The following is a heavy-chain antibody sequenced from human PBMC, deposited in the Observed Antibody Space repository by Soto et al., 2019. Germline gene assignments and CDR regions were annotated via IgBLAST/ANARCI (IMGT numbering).Heavy chain of an antibody. Sequence: QVQLVQSGAEVKKPGSSVKVSCKASGGTFSSYTISWVRQSPGQGLEWMGRIIPILGIANYAQKFQGRVTITADKSTSTAYMELSSLRSEDTAVYYCARLGYCSGGSCYSGDYWGQGTLVTVSS. CDR1: GGTFSSYT. V-gene: IGHV1-69*02. D-gene: IGHD2-15*01. J-gene: IGHJ4*02. CDR2: IIPILGIA. CDR3: ARLGYCSGGSCYSGDY.